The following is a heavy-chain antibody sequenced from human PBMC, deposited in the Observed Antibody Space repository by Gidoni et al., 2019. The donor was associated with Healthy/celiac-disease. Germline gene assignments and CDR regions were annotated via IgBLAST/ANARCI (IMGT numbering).Heavy chain of an antibody. Sequence: QVQLQESGPGLVKPSQTLSLTCTVSGGSISSGSYYWSWIRKPAGKGLEWIGRIYTSGSTNYNPSLKSRVTMSVDTSKNQFSLKLSSVTAADTAVYYCARDRPFSYDYIWGSYRYTGAGAFDIWGQGTMVTVSS. V-gene: IGHV4-61*02. J-gene: IGHJ3*02. D-gene: IGHD3-16*02. CDR1: GGSISSGSYY. CDR3: ARDRPFSYDYIWGSYRYTGAGAFDI. CDR2: IYTSGST.